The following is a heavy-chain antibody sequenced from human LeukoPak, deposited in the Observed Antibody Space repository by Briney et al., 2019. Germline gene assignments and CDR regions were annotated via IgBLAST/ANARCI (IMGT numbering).Heavy chain of an antibody. D-gene: IGHD3-10*01. CDR3: ARDTLDGMGSGSYYNYYYGMDV. CDR2: IYSGGST. J-gene: IGHJ6*02. CDR1: GFTVSSNY. V-gene: IGHV3-66*01. Sequence: GGSLRLSCAASGFTVSSNYMSWVRQAPGKGLEWVSVIYSGGSTYYADSVKGRFTISRDDSKNTLYLQMNSLRAEDTAVYYCARDTLDGMGSGSYYNYYYGMDVWGQGTTVTVSS.